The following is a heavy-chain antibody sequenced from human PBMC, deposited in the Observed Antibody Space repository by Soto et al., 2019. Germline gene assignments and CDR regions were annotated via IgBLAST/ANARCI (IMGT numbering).Heavy chain of an antibody. CDR3: ARSEEDSDYYYYGMDV. D-gene: IGHD2-15*01. CDR1: GDTVSSNSVA. V-gene: IGHV6-1*01. J-gene: IGHJ6*02. Sequence: SQTLSLTCVGSGDTVSSNSVAWNWVRQSPSRGLEWLGRTYYRSRWYSDYAVSVRSRIDINADTSKNQVSLQLNSVTPEDTAVYYCARSEEDSDYYYYGMDVWGQGTTVTAP. CDR2: TYYRSRWYS.